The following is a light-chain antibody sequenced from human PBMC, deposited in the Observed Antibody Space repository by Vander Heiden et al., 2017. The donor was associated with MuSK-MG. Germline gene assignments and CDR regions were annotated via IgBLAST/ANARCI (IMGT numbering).Light chain of an antibody. V-gene: IGKV1-9*01. J-gene: IGKJ2*01. CDR1: QDISNY. CDR3: QHLNSFPYT. Sequence: DIQLTQSPSFLSASVGDRITITCRASQDISNYLAWYQQKPGKAPKLLIYAASTLQSGVPSRFSGSGSGTEFTLTISSLQPEDFATFYCQHLNSFPYTFGQGTKLDIK. CDR2: AAS.